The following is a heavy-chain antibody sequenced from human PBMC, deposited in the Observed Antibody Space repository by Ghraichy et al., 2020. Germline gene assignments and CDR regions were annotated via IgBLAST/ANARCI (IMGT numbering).Heavy chain of an antibody. CDR3: ARQGRRDYVWGSHRPPFDY. J-gene: IGHJ4*02. D-gene: IGHD3-16*02. Sequence: ETLSLTCTVSGGSISSSSYYWGWIRQPPGKGLEWIGSIYYSGSTYYNPSLKSRVTISVDTSKNQFSLKLSSVTAADTAVYYCARQGRRDYVWGSHRPPFDYWGQGTLVTVSS. CDR1: GGSISSSSYY. CDR2: IYYSGST. V-gene: IGHV4-39*01.